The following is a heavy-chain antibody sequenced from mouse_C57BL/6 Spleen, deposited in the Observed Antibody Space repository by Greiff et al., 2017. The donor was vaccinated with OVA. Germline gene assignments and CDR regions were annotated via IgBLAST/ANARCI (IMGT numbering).Heavy chain of an antibody. CDR2: ISSGGDYI. CDR3: TREVTGKEAMDY. J-gene: IGHJ4*01. Sequence: VESGEGLVKPGGSLKLSCAASGFTFSSYAMSWVRQTPEKRLEWVAYISSGGDYIYYADTVKGRFTISRDNARNTLYLQMSSLKSEDTAMYYCTREVTGKEAMDYWGQGTSVTVSS. D-gene: IGHD4-1*01. CDR1: GFTFSSYA. V-gene: IGHV5-9-1*02.